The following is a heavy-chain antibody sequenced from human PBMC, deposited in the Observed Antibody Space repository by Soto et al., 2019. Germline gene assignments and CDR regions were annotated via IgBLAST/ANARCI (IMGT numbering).Heavy chain of an antibody. CDR1: GGSISSYY. J-gene: IGHJ6*02. CDR2: IYYSGST. Sequence: PSETLSLTCTVSGGSISSYYWSWIRQPPGKGLEWIGYIYYSGSTNYNPSLKSRVTISVDTSKNQFSLKLSSVTAADTAVYYCASYPPLDNYYYYGMDVWGQGTTVTVSS. V-gene: IGHV4-59*01. D-gene: IGHD6-6*01. CDR3: ASYPPLDNYYYYGMDV.